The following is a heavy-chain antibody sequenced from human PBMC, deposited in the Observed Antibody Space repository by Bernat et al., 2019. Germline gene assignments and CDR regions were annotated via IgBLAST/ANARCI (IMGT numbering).Heavy chain of an antibody. CDR2: ISGSGGST. Sequence: EVQLLESGGGLVQPGGSLRLSCAASGFTFSSYAMSWVRQAPGKGLEWVAAISGSGGSTYYADSVKGRFTISRDNSKNTLYLQMNSLRAEDTAVYYCATRGRCSYGGIDYWGQGTLVTVSS. D-gene: IGHD5-18*01. CDR1: GFTFSSYA. V-gene: IGHV3-23*01. CDR3: ATRGRCSYGGIDY. J-gene: IGHJ4*02.